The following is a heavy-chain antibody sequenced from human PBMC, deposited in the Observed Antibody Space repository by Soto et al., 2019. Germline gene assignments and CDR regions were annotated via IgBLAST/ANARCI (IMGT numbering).Heavy chain of an antibody. CDR1: GPYNSFA. CDR3: ARFLGGAGSYYDGQNYNYYNGMDV. V-gene: IGHV1-69*01. J-gene: IGHJ6*02. CDR2: IIPVFGTA. D-gene: IGHD3-10*01. Sequence: GPYNSFAISWVRQAPGQGLEWIGGIIPVFGTATYAQKFKGRVTITAEESTSTAYMELSSLTSEDTAVYYCARFLGGAGSYYDGQNYNYYNGMDVWGQGTTVTVSS.